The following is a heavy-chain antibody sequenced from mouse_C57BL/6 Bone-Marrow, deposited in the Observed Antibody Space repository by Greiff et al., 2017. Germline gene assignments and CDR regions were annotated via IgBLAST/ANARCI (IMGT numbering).Heavy chain of an antibody. D-gene: IGHD4-1*01. CDR1: GFTFSSYA. J-gene: IGHJ2*01. CDR2: ISDGGSYT. V-gene: IGHV5-4*03. CDR3: ARVTGTFDY. Sequence: EVKLMESGGGLVKPGGSLKLSCAASGFTFSSYAMSWVRQTPEKRLEWVATISDGGSYTYYPENVKGRFTISRDNAKNNLYLQMSQLKSEDTAMYYCARVTGTFDYWGQGTTLTVSS.